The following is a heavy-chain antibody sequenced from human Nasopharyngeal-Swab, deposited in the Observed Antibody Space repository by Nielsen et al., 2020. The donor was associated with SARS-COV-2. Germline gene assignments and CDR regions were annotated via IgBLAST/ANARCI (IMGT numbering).Heavy chain of an antibody. CDR3: VRDDGRSWLLDK. Sequence: ASVKVSCKASRYSLMSQAMHWVRQAPGQRLEWMGWITAANGNTEYSRKFHDRLTLSSDTSANTAYMDLSGLRSEDTAVYYCVRDDGRSWLLDKWGQGTLVTVSA. J-gene: IGHJ4*02. CDR1: RYSLMSQA. CDR2: ITAANGNT. D-gene: IGHD6-13*01. V-gene: IGHV1-3*01.